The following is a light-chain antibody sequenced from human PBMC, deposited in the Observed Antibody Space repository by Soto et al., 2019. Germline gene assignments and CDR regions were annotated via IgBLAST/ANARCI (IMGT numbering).Light chain of an antibody. V-gene: IGKV3-15*01. Sequence: EIVMTQSPATLSVSPGERATLSCRASQSVSSNLAWYQQKPGQAPRLLIYGASTRATGIPARFSGSGSGTEFTLTISSLQSEDFAVYYCQQYNNWHQYTCGQGTKLEIK. J-gene: IGKJ2*01. CDR1: QSVSSN. CDR3: QQYNNWHQYT. CDR2: GAS.